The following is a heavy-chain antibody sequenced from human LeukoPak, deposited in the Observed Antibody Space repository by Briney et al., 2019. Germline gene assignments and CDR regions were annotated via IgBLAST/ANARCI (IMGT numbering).Heavy chain of an antibody. V-gene: IGHV1-18*01. CDR1: GYTFTSYG. CDR2: ISAYNGNT. CDR3: ASSKYGGNTLFDY. D-gene: IGHD2-15*01. Sequence: ASVKVSCTASGYTFTSYGISWVRQAPGQGLEWMGWISAYNGNTNYAQKLQGRVTMTTDTSASTAYMELRSLRSDDTAVYYCASSKYGGNTLFDYWGQGTLVTVSS. J-gene: IGHJ4*02.